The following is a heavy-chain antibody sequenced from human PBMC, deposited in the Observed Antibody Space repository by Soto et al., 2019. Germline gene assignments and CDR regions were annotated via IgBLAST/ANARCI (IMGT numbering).Heavy chain of an antibody. D-gene: IGHD3-16*01. V-gene: IGHV1-18*01. CDR2: ISGYNGNI. Sequence: QVQLVQSGAEVNKPGASVKVSCKASGYTFTNFGISWVRQAPGQGLEWMGWISGYNGNINYAQKFQGRVTMTTDTSASAAYMEVRSLKFADRAVYYCARRGTPIDYWGQGTLVTVSS. CDR1: GYTFTNFG. J-gene: IGHJ4*02. CDR3: ARRGTPIDY.